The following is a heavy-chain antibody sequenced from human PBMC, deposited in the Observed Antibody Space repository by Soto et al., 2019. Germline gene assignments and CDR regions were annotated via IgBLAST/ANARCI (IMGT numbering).Heavy chain of an antibody. CDR2: ISTRGGRT. D-gene: IGHD3-22*01. J-gene: IGHJ4*02. CDR1: GFSFSSYA. Sequence: EVLLLESGGGLTQPGGSLRLACAASGFSFSSYAMSWVRQAPPQGLEWVSSISTRGGRTYYADSVKGRFSISRDNSANAVYLDMDNLRAEDTGIYSCAKEFYYDAAGQYSDLYFDSWGQGALVTVSS. V-gene: IGHV3-23*01. CDR3: AKEFYYDAAGQYSDLYFDS.